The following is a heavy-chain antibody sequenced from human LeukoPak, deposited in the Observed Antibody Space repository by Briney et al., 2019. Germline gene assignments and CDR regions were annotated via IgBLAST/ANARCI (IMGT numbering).Heavy chain of an antibody. Sequence: SETLSLTCTVSGGSISSYYWSWIRQPPGKGLEWIGYIYYSGSTNYNPSLKSRVTISVDTSKNQFSLKLSSVTAADTAVYYCARVGSGWYLVYWGRGTLVTVSS. V-gene: IGHV4-59*08. CDR2: IYYSGST. D-gene: IGHD6-19*01. J-gene: IGHJ4*02. CDR1: GGSISSYY. CDR3: ARVGSGWYLVY.